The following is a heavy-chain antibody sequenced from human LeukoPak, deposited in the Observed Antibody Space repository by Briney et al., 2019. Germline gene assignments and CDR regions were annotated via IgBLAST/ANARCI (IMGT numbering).Heavy chain of an antibody. CDR3: ARGPLDSSGYYYRFSDY. Sequence: ASVKVSCKASGYSFTDYYMHWVRQAPGQGLEWMGWINPNSGGTNYAQKFQGRVTMTRDTSISTAYMELSRLRSDDTAVYYCARGPLDSSGYYYRFSDYWGQGTLVTVSS. CDR2: INPNSGGT. V-gene: IGHV1-2*02. CDR1: GYSFTDYY. J-gene: IGHJ4*02. D-gene: IGHD3-22*01.